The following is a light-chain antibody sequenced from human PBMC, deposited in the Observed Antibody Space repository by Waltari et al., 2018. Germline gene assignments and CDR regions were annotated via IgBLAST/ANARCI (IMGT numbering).Light chain of an antibody. V-gene: IGKV1-9*01. CDR1: QGISSY. J-gene: IGKJ5*01. Sequence: DIQLTQSPSFLSASVGDRVTITCRASQGISSYLAWFQQKPGKAPNLLIYGASPLQSGVPSRFSGSGSGTEFTLTISSLQPEDFATYYCQQLSSYPITFGQGTRLEIK. CDR2: GAS. CDR3: QQLSSYPIT.